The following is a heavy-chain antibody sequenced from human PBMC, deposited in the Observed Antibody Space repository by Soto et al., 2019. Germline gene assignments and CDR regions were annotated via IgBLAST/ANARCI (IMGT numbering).Heavy chain of an antibody. CDR2: TYYRSIWQT. CDR1: GASVSSNDAV. CDR3: ARLVVNSWLDH. V-gene: IGHV6-1*01. D-gene: IGHD2-15*01. Sequence: QVQLQQSGPGLVKPSQTLSLTCAISGASVSSNDAVWNWIRHSPSRGLEWLGRTYYRSIWQTEYAVSVKGRMTISPDASKNQFSLQRNSVTPEDTAMYYCARLVVNSWLDHWGQGTLVTVSA. J-gene: IGHJ5*02.